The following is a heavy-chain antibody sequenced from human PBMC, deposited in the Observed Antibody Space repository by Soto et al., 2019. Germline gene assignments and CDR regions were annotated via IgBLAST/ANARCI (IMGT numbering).Heavy chain of an antibody. J-gene: IGHJ3*02. V-gene: IGHV4-31*03. D-gene: IGHD1-1*01. CDR2: IYYSGST. Sequence: QVQLQESGPGLVKPSQTLSLTCTVSGGSISSGTYYWSWIRQHPGKGLEWIGYIYYSGSTYYNPSLKSRITISVDTSKNQFSLKLSSVTAADTAVYSCGSSRSRLEAFDIWGQGTMVTVSS. CDR1: GGSISSGTYY. CDR3: GSSRSRLEAFDI.